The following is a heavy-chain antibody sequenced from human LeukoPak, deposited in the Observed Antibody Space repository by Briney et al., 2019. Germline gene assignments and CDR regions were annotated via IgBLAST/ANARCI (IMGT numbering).Heavy chain of an antibody. CDR2: IYYSGST. J-gene: IGHJ3*02. Sequence: SETLSLTCTVSGGSISSYYWSWIRQPPGKGLEWIGYIYYSGSTNYNPSLKSRVTISVDTSKNQFSLKLSSVTAADTAVYYCARDLVPPPAFDIWGQGTMVTVSS. CDR1: GGSISSYY. D-gene: IGHD2-2*01. CDR3: ARDLVPPPAFDI. V-gene: IGHV4-59*01.